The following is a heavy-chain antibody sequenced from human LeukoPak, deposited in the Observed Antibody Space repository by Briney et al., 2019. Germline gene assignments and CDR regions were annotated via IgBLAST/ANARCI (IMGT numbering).Heavy chain of an antibody. D-gene: IGHD6-19*01. Sequence: SETLSLTCTVSSGSISSYYWSWIRQPAGKGLEWIGRIHISGSTNYNPSLKSRVTMSVDTSKYQFSLKLSSVTAADTAVYYCARDSSAWLFDYWGQGTLVTVSS. J-gene: IGHJ4*02. CDR1: SGSISSYY. V-gene: IGHV4-4*07. CDR3: ARDSSAWLFDY. CDR2: IHISGST.